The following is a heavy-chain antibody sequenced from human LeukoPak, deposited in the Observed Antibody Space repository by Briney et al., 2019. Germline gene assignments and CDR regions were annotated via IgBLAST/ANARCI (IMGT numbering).Heavy chain of an antibody. CDR1: GFTFDDYA. D-gene: IGHD6-19*01. CDR3: AKDRTRYSSGWYFPVAFDI. Sequence: GGSLRLSCAASGFTFDDYAMHWVRQAPGKGLEWVSGISWNSGSIGYADSVKGRFTISRDNAKNSLYLQMNSLRAEGMALYYCAKDRTRYSSGWYFPVAFDIWGQGTMVTVSS. J-gene: IGHJ3*02. V-gene: IGHV3-9*03. CDR2: ISWNSGSI.